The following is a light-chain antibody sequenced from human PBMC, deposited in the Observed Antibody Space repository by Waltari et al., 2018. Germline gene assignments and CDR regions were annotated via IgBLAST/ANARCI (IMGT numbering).Light chain of an antibody. CDR3: HSRKGSDNQVV. Sequence: SSELTQGPDVSVALGQTVKIKCQGASLRTSYASWYQVKPGQAPVIVLFGKEKRPSGIPDRISGYSSGTTSSLTITGAQAEDEADYYCHSRKGSDNQVVFGGGTKLTVL. V-gene: IGLV3-19*01. CDR1: SLRTSY. CDR2: GKE. J-gene: IGLJ3*02.